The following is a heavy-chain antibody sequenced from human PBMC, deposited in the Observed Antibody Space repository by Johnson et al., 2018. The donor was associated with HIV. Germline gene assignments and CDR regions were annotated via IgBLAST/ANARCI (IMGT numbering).Heavy chain of an antibody. Sequence: VQLVESGGGLVQPGRSLRLSCAASGFTFDDYAMHWVRQAPGKGLEWVSGISWNSGTSYYADSVKGGSTISRDNSKTSLSLQMSSLRAEDTAVYYCARAGWLQSRVDAFDIWGQGTMVTVSS. CDR1: GFTFDDYA. V-gene: IGHV3-9*01. J-gene: IGHJ3*02. CDR2: ISWNSGTS. D-gene: IGHD5-24*01. CDR3: ARAGWLQSRVDAFDI.